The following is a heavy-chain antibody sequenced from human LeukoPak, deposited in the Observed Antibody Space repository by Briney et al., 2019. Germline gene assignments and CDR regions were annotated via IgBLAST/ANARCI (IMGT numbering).Heavy chain of an antibody. J-gene: IGHJ4*02. CDR2: INPSGGST. V-gene: IGHV1-46*01. Sequence: ASVKVSCKASGYTFIRYYMYWVRQAPGQGLEWMGIINPSGGSTSYAQKFQGRLTMTRDTSTSTVYMEPSSLRSEDTAVYYCARGTDYQLPLLDCWGQGTLVTVSS. CDR1: GYTFIRYY. D-gene: IGHD2-2*01. CDR3: ARGTDYQLPLLDC.